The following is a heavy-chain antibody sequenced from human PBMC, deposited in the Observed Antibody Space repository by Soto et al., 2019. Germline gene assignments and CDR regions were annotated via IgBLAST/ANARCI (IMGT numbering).Heavy chain of an antibody. Sequence: QLQLQESGPGLVKPSETLSLTCTVSGGSISSSSYYWGWIRQPPGKGLEWIGSIYYSGSTYYNPSHKSRVTISVDTSKNQFSLKLSSVTAADTAVYYCARQGQLTFDYWGQGTLVTVSS. V-gene: IGHV4-39*01. CDR3: ARQGQLTFDY. D-gene: IGHD6-13*01. J-gene: IGHJ4*02. CDR1: GGSISSSSYY. CDR2: IYYSGST.